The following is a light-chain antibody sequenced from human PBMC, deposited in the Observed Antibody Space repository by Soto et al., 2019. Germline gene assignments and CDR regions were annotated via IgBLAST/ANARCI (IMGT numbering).Light chain of an antibody. V-gene: IGKV3-15*01. CDR3: HQYNNWPPYT. CDR2: GAS. J-gene: IGKJ2*01. CDR1: QSVSTN. Sequence: EIVMTQSPATLSVFPGEKATLSCRASQSVSTNLAWYQQKPSQAPRLLIYGASAMATGIPARFSGSGSGTEFTLTISSLQSEDFAVYYCHQYNNWPPYTFGQGTKLEIK.